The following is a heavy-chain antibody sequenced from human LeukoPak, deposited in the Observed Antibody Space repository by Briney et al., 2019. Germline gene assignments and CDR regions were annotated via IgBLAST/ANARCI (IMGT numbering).Heavy chain of an antibody. CDR2: ISSSSSYI. V-gene: IGHV3-21*01. D-gene: IGHD2-2*02. J-gene: IGHJ4*02. Sequence: GGSLRLSCAASGFAFSSYSMNWVRQAPGKGLEWVSSISSSSSYIYYADSVKGRFTISRDNAKNSLYLQINSLRAEDTAVYYCARDRSIPFDYWGQGTLVTVSS. CDR3: ARDRSIPFDY. CDR1: GFAFSSYS.